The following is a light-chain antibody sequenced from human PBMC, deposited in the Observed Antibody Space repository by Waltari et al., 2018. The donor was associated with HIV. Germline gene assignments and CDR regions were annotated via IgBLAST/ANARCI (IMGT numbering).Light chain of an antibody. CDR1: NIGSKS. CDR3: QVCDSSSDHWV. CDR2: DDS. J-gene: IGLJ3*02. V-gene: IGLV3-21*02. Sequence: SYVLTQPPSVSVAPGQTARITCGGNNIGSKSVHWYQQKPGQAPVLVVYDDSDRPSGIPELFSGANSGNTAALTISRVEAGDEADYYCQVCDSSSDHWVFGGGTKLTVL.